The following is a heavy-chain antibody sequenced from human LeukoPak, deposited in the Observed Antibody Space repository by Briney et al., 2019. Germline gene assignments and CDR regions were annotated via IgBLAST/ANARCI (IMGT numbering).Heavy chain of an antibody. CDR3: AKAPYSGSLTGFDY. CDR1: GFTFSSYA. Sequence: GGSLRLSCAASGFTFSSYAMSWVRQAPGKGLEWVSVISGSGSSTYYADSVKGRFTISRDNSKNTLFLQMNSLRAEDTAVYYCAKAPYSGSLTGFDYWGQGTLVTVSS. D-gene: IGHD1-26*01. J-gene: IGHJ4*02. CDR2: ISGSGSST. V-gene: IGHV3-23*01.